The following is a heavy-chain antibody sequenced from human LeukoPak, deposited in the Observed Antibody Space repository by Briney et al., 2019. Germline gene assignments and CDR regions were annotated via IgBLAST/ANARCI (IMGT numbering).Heavy chain of an antibody. D-gene: IGHD4-17*01. Sequence: SGGSLRLSCAASGFTFSSYSMNWVRQAPGKGLEWVSSISSSSSYIYYADSVKGRFTISRDNAKNSLYLQMNSLRAEDTAVYYCARDPHDTVTTVLDYWGQGTLVTVSS. CDR2: ISSSSSYI. CDR1: GFTFSSYS. J-gene: IGHJ4*02. CDR3: ARDPHDTVTTVLDY. V-gene: IGHV3-21*01.